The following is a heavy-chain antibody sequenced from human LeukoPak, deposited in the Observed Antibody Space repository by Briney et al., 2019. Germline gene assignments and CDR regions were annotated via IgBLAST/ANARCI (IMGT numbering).Heavy chain of an antibody. V-gene: IGHV3-30*02. J-gene: IGHJ2*01. CDR1: GLTFSDYG. D-gene: IGHD3-22*01. CDR2: IRYDGGNT. CDR3: AKDLGDSRGNPPGYFDL. Sequence: GGSLRLSCAASGLTFSDYGMHWVRQTPGKGLEWVAFIRYDGGNTHYADSVKGRFTISRDTSKSIVSLQMNSLRPEDTAMYYCAKDLGDSRGNPPGYFDLWGRGTLVAVSS.